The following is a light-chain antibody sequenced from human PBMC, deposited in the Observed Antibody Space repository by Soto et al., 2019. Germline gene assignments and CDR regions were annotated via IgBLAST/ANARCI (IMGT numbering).Light chain of an antibody. CDR2: GAF. Sequence: ELVLTQSPATQSLSPGERATLSCRASPSVPNYLAWYQQKPGQAPRLLIYGAFNRATGIPARFSGSGSGADFTLTISSLEPEDFAVYYCQQYESSPRTFGQGTKVDIK. CDR1: PSVPNY. V-gene: IGKV3-11*01. J-gene: IGKJ1*01. CDR3: QQYESSPRT.